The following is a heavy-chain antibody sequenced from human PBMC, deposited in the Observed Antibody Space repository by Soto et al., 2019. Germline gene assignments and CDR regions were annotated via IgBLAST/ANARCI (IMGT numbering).Heavy chain of an antibody. Sequence: GGSLRLSCAASGLSFDDNAMHWVRQVPGKGLEWVSGISWNSNTIGYADSVKGRFTNSRDNAKNSLYLQMNSLRAEDTALYYCAKNMRLLPKGAFSPGGYYMDVWGKGTTVTVSS. CDR1: GLSFDDNA. D-gene: IGHD2-15*01. V-gene: IGHV3-9*01. CDR3: AKNMRLLPKGAFSPGGYYMDV. CDR2: ISWNSNTI. J-gene: IGHJ6*03.